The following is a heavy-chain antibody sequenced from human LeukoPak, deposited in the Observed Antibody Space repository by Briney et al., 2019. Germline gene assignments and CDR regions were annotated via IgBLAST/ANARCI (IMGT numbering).Heavy chain of an antibody. CDR2: IYYSGST. D-gene: IGHD2-2*01. CDR3: ARVRPDDIAVVPAVEYYPDY. Sequence: SETLSLTCTVSGGSISSGGYYWSWIRQHPGKGLEWIGYIYYSGSTYYNPSLKSRVTISVDTSKNQFSLKLSSVTAADTAVYYCARVRPDDIAVVPAVEYYPDYWGQGTLVTVSS. V-gene: IGHV4-31*03. J-gene: IGHJ4*02. CDR1: GGSISSGGYY.